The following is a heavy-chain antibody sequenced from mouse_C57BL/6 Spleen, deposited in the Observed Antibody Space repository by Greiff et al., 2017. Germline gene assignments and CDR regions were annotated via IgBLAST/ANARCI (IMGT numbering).Heavy chain of an antibody. CDR1: GFTFSDFY. CDR2: SRNKANDYTT. Sequence: EVKLVESGGGLVQSGRSLRLSCATSGFTFSDFYMEWVRQAPGKGLEWIAASRNKANDYTTEYSASVKGRFIVSRDTYQSILYLQMNALRAEDTAIYYCASDVHYGSSRAMDYWGQGTSVTVSS. D-gene: IGHD1-1*01. V-gene: IGHV7-1*01. CDR3: ASDVHYGSSRAMDY. J-gene: IGHJ4*01.